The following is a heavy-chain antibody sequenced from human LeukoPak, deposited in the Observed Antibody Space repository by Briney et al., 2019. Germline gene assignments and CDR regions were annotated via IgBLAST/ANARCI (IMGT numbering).Heavy chain of an antibody. CDR1: GFTFSSYG. D-gene: IGHD3-22*01. V-gene: IGHV3-23*01. Sequence: GGSLRLSCAASGFTFSSYGMHWVRQAPGKGLEWVSAISGSGGSTYYADSVKGRFTISRDNSKNTLYLQMNSLRAEDTAVYYCAKATMIVVVPAYYFDYWGQGTLVTVSS. CDR2: ISGSGGST. CDR3: AKATMIVVVPAYYFDY. J-gene: IGHJ4*02.